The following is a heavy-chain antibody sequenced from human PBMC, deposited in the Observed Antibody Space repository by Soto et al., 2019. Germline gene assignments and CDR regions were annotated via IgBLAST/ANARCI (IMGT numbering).Heavy chain of an antibody. D-gene: IGHD6-19*01. Sequence: SETLSLTCTVSPACISSSYWSWIRQPAGMGLEWIGRISVSGSTNYTPSLKSRVTMSLDTSKNQFSLNLSSVTAADTAMYYCARDHNSVAGSFDFWGQGTLVTVSS. J-gene: IGHJ4*02. CDR2: ISVSGST. CDR1: PACISSSY. CDR3: ARDHNSVAGSFDF. V-gene: IGHV4-4*07.